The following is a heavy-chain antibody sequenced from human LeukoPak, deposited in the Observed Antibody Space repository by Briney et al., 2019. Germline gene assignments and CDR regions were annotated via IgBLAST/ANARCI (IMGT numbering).Heavy chain of an antibody. V-gene: IGHV3-66*02. CDR1: GFTVSSNY. CDR3: ARGDYYDSSGYYPFDY. CDR2: IYSGGST. J-gene: IGHJ4*02. Sequence: PGGSLRLSCAASGFTVSSNYMSWVRQAPGKGLEWVSVIYSGGSTYYADSVKGRFTISRGNSKNTLYLQMNSLRAEDTAVYYCARGDYYDSSGYYPFDYWGQGTLVTVSS. D-gene: IGHD3-22*01.